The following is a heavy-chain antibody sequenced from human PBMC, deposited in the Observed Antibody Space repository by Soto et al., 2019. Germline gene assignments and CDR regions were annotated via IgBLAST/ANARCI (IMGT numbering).Heavy chain of an antibody. J-gene: IGHJ4*02. Sequence: PSETLSLTCTVSGGSISSGGYYWSWIRQHPGKGLEWIGYIYYSGSTYYNPSLKSRVTISVDTSKNQFSLKLSSVTAADTAVYYCARERLERDLYYFDYGGQGTLFTGS. D-gene: IGHD1-1*01. CDR2: IYYSGST. CDR1: GGSISSGGYY. CDR3: ARERLERDLYYFDY. V-gene: IGHV4-31*03.